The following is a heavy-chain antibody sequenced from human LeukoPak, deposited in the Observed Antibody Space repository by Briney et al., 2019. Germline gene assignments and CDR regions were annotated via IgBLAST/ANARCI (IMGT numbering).Heavy chain of an antibody. V-gene: IGHV1-69*13. D-gene: IGHD2-2*01. CDR1: GGTFSSYA. Sequence: ASVKVSCKASGGTFSSYAISWVRQAPGQGLEWMGAIITIFGSANYAQKFQGRVTITADESTSTAYMELSSLRSEDTAVYYCAREGCSSTSCYGGWFDPWGQGTLVTVSP. CDR3: AREGCSSTSCYGGWFDP. J-gene: IGHJ5*02. CDR2: IITIFGSA.